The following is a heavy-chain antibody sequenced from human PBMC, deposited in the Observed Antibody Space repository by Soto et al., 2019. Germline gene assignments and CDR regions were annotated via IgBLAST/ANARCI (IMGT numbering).Heavy chain of an antibody. Sequence: ASVKVSCKASGYTFTSYGISWVRQAPGQGLEWIGWISAYNGNTNYAQKLQGRVTMTTDTSTSTAYMELRSLRSDDTAVYYCAREFPYYVSSDSYLDYWGQGALVTVSS. J-gene: IGHJ4*02. CDR2: ISAYNGNT. CDR3: AREFPYYVSSDSYLDY. CDR1: GYTFTSYG. D-gene: IGHD3-16*01. V-gene: IGHV1-18*01.